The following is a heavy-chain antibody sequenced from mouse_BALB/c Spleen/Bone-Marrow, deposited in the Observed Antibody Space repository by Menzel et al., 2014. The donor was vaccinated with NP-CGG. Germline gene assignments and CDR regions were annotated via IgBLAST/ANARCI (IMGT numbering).Heavy chain of an antibody. V-gene: IGHV1-4*01. D-gene: IGHD1-1*01. CDR1: GYTFTSYT. Sequence: QVQLQQSGAELARPGTSVKMSCKASGYTFTSYTMHWVKQRPGQGLEWIGYINPSSGYTNYNQKFKDKATLTADKSSSTAYMQLSSLTSEDSAVYYCSRETPYYGSTYWYFDVWGAGAPVTVSS. CDR3: SRETPYYGSTYWYFDV. J-gene: IGHJ1*01. CDR2: INPSSGYT.